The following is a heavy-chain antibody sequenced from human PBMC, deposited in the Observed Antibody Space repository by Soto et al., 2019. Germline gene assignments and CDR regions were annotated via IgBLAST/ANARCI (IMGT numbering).Heavy chain of an antibody. CDR2: ISAYNGNT. CDR1: GYTFTSYG. CDR3: ARVNVGANRLFGAFDI. J-gene: IGHJ3*02. V-gene: IGHV1-18*01. D-gene: IGHD1-26*01. Sequence: ASVKVSCKASGYTFTSYGISWVRQAPGQGLEWMGWISAYNGNTNYAQKLQGRVTMTTDTSTSTAYMELRSLRSDDTAVYYCARVNVGANRLFGAFDIWGQGTMVTVSS.